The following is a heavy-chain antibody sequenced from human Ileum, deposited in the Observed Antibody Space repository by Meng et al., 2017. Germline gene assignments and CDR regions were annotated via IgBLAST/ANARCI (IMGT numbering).Heavy chain of an antibody. CDR2: ISSTSFYI. D-gene: IGHD3-22*01. J-gene: IGHJ4*02. CDR3: ARAYYYDSGGYYYILDY. V-gene: IGHV3-21*06. CDR1: GFTFSSYA. Sequence: GGSLRLSCAASGFTFSSYALNWVRPAPGKGLEWVASISSTSFYIYYADSVKGRFTISRDNANNSVFLQMDSLRVEDTAVYYCARAYYYDSGGYYYILDYWGQGSLVTVSS.